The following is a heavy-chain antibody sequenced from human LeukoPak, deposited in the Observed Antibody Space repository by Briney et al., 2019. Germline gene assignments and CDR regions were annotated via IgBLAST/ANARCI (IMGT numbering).Heavy chain of an antibody. J-gene: IGHJ4*02. V-gene: IGHV1-69*13. CDR3: ATPPTGTTTTGEFYFDS. CDR2: NIPLFGSA. Sequence: SVKVSCKASGGTFSSYTIAWVRQAPGQGLEWLGGNIPLFGSANYAQKFQGRVTITADESTSTAYMELSSLRSEDTAVYYCATPPTGTTTTGEFYFDSWGQGTLVTVSA. D-gene: IGHD1-1*01. CDR1: GGTFSSYT.